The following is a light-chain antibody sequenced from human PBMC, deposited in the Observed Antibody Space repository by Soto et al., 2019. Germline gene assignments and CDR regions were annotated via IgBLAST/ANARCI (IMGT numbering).Light chain of an antibody. J-gene: IGKJ1*01. V-gene: IGKV1-5*01. CDR2: DAS. CDR3: QQYNSYSPWT. CDR1: QNVNEW. Sequence: DIQMTQSPSTLSASVGDRVTITCRASQNVNEWLAWFQQKPGKVPKLLIFDASTLQTGVPSRFGGGGSGTEFTLTISGLQPDDFATYYCQQYNSYSPWTFGPGTKVEI.